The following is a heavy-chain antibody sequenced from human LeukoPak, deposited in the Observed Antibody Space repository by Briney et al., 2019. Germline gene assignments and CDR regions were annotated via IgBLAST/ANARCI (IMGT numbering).Heavy chain of an antibody. CDR3: ARDLVEYYYDSSGYYYDY. D-gene: IGHD3-22*01. V-gene: IGHV1-18*01. CDR2: ISAYNGNT. Sequence: ASVKVSCKASGYTFTSYGISWVRQAPGQGLEWVGWISAYNGNTNYAQKLQGRVTMTTDTSTSTAYMELRSLRSDDTAVYYCARDLVEYYYDSSGYYYDYWGQGTLVTVSS. J-gene: IGHJ4*02. CDR1: GYTFTSYG.